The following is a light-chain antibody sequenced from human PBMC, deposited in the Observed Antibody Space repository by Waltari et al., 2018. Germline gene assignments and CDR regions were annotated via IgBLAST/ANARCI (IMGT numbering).Light chain of an antibody. J-gene: IGKJ1*01. CDR3: QNHERLPAV. Sequence: SCRARQSISRFLAWDQQKPGQAPRLLIYAASSRATGIPDRFSGSGSGTDFSLTITRLEPEDFAVYFCQNHERLPAVFGQGTKVEIK. CDR1: QSISRF. V-gene: IGKV3-20*01. CDR2: AAS.